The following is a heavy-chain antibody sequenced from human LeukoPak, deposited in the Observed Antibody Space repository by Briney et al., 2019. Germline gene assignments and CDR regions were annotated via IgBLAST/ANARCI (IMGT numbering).Heavy chain of an antibody. CDR1: GEPFSGYY. Sequence: PSETLSLTCTVYGEPFSGYYWSWIRQPPGKGLEWIGEINHSGSTNYNPSLKSRVTISVDTSKNQFSLKLSSVTAADTAVYYCAFGGCTNGDCYRSGCWGQITLVTVSS. D-gene: IGHD2-8*01. CDR2: INHSGST. V-gene: IGHV4-34*01. J-gene: IGHJ4*01. CDR3: AFGGCTNGDCYRSGC.